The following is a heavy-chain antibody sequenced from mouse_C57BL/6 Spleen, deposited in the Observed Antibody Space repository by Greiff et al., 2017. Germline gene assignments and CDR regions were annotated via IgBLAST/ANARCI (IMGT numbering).Heavy chain of an antibody. CDR2: IHPNSGST. CDR1: GYTFTSYW. V-gene: IGHV1-64*01. J-gene: IGHJ3*01. CDR3: ARVSYGSSFAY. D-gene: IGHD1-1*01. Sequence: QVQLQQPGAELVKPGASVKLSCKASGYTFTSYWMHWVKQRPGQGLEWIGMIHPNSGSTNYNEKFKSKATLTVDKSSSTAYMQLSSLTSEDSAVDYCARVSYGSSFAYWGQGTLVTVSA.